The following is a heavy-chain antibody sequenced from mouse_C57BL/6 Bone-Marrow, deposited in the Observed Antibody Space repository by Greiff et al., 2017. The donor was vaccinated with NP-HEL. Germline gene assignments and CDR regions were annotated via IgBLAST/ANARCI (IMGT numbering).Heavy chain of an antibody. Sequence: EVHLVESGGDLVKPGGSLKLSCAASGFTFSSYGMSWVRQTPDKRLEWVATISSGGSYTYYPDSVKGRFTISRDNAKNTLYLQMSSLKSEDTAMYYCARHKYYGSSGDYWGQGTTLTVSS. V-gene: IGHV5-6*01. J-gene: IGHJ2*01. CDR2: ISSGGSYT. D-gene: IGHD1-1*01. CDR1: GFTFSSYG. CDR3: ARHKYYGSSGDY.